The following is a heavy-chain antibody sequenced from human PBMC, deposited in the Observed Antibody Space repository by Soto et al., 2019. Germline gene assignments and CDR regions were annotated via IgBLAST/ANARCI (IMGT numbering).Heavy chain of an antibody. Sequence: ASVKVSCKASGYTFTSYGISWVRQAPGQGLEWMGWISAYNGNTNYAQKLQGRVTMTTDTSTSTAYMELRSLRSDDTAVYYCARDPQADDYGVYDAFDIWGQGTMVTVSS. CDR2: ISAYNGNT. J-gene: IGHJ3*02. V-gene: IGHV1-18*01. D-gene: IGHD4-17*01. CDR3: ARDPQADDYGVYDAFDI. CDR1: GYTFTSYG.